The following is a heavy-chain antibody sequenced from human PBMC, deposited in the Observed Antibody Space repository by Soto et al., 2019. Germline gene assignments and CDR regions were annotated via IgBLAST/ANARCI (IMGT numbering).Heavy chain of an antibody. D-gene: IGHD2-2*01. CDR2: ISSSSSYI. CDR3: ARDLLPIDIVVVPAARTFDY. V-gene: IGHV3-21*01. J-gene: IGHJ4*02. Sequence: PGGSLRLSCAASGFTFSSYSMNLVRQATGKGLEWVSSISSSSSYIYYADSVKGRFTISRDNAKNSLYLQMNSLRAEDTAVYYCARDLLPIDIVVVPAARTFDYWGQGTLVTVSS. CDR1: GFTFSSYS.